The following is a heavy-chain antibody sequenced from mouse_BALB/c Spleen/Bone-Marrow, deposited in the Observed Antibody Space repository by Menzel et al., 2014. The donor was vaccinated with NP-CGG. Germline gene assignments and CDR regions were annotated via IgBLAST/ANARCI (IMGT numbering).Heavy chain of an antibody. D-gene: IGHD1-1*01. Sequence: EVKVVESGAELVKPGASVKLSCTASGFNIKDTYMHWVKQRPEQGLEWIGRIDPANGNTKYDPKFQGKATITADTSSNTAYLQLSSLTSEDTAVYYCANYYYGSSYGLAYWGQGTLVTVSA. V-gene: IGHV14-3*02. CDR2: IDPANGNT. CDR1: GFNIKDTY. CDR3: ANYYYGSSYGLAY. J-gene: IGHJ3*01.